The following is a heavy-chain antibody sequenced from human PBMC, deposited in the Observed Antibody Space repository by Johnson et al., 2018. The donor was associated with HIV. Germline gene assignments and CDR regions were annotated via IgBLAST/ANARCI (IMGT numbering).Heavy chain of an antibody. D-gene: IGHD3-22*01. J-gene: IGHJ3*02. Sequence: QVQLVESGGGVVQPGESLRLSCAASGFIFSSYGMHWVRQAPGKGLEWVAFMRYDGSNKYYADSVKGRFTISRDNSKNTLYLQMNSLKTEDTAVYYCTTDDYDSSGRAFDIWGQGTMVTVSS. CDR3: TTDDYDSSGRAFDI. V-gene: IGHV3-30*02. CDR2: MRYDGSNK. CDR1: GFIFSSYG.